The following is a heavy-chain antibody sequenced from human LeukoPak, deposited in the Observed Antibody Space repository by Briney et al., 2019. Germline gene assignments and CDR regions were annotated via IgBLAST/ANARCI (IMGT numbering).Heavy chain of an antibody. Sequence: GESLKISCKGSGYSFTSYWIGWVRQMPGRGLEWMGIIYPGDSDTRYSPSFQGQVTISADKSISTAYLQWSSLKASDTAMYYCARLSKTEYSGSYYLDYWGQGTLVTVSS. CDR1: GYSFTSYW. J-gene: IGHJ4*02. V-gene: IGHV5-51*01. D-gene: IGHD1-26*01. CDR3: ARLSKTEYSGSYYLDY. CDR2: IYPGDSDT.